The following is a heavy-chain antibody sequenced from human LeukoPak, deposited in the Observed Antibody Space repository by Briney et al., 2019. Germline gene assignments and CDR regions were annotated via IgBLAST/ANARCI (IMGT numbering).Heavy chain of an antibody. CDR1: VFTFSSYA. CDR2: FCGSGGST. J-gene: IGHJ6*02. Sequence: GGSLRLSCAVSVFTFSSYAMSGVREAPGEGLECVLAFCGSGGSTYYADSVKCRFTISRDNAKNTLYLQMNSLRAEDTAVYYCASGSTTVTTYYYYYYGMDVWGQGTTVTVSS. V-gene: IGHV3-23*01. CDR3: ASGSTTVTTYYYYYYGMDV. D-gene: IGHD4-17*01.